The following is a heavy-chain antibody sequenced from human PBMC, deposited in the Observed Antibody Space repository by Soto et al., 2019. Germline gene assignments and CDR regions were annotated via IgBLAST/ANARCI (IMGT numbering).Heavy chain of an antibody. V-gene: IGHV3-23*01. D-gene: IGHD1-7*01. CDR3: AKYFITGTTLVPFDY. J-gene: IGHJ4*02. Sequence: GGSLRLSCAASEFIFSAYAMSWVRQAPGTGLEWVSGISGSGNTYYADSVKGRFTISRDNSKNTLYLQMNSLRAEDTAVYYCAKYFITGTTLVPFDYWGRGTLVTVSS. CDR1: EFIFSAYA. CDR2: ISGSGNT.